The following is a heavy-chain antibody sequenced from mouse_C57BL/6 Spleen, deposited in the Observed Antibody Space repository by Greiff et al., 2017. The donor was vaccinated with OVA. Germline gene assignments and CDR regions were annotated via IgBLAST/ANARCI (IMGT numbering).Heavy chain of an antibody. V-gene: IGHV5-4*01. CDR1: GFTFSSYA. CDR3: ASDTTRYFDV. Sequence: EVQLVESGGGLVKPGGSLKLSCAASGFTFSSYAMSWVRQTPEKRLEWVATISDGGSYTYYPDNVKGRFTISRDNAKNNLYLQMSHLKSEDTAMYYCASDTTRYFDVWGTGTTVTVSS. J-gene: IGHJ1*03. CDR2: ISDGGSYT. D-gene: IGHD1-1*01.